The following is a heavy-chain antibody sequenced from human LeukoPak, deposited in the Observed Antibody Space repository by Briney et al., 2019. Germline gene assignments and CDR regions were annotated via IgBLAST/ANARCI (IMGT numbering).Heavy chain of an antibody. CDR1: GFTFSSYA. D-gene: IGHD1-26*01. V-gene: IGHV3-23*01. CDR3: ASHGGSHKYYFDY. Sequence: PGGSLRLSCAASGFTFSSYAMNWVRQAPGKGLEWVSGISGSGGSTNYADSVEGRFTISRDKSKNTLYLQMNSLRAEDTAVYYCASHGGSHKYYFDYWGQGTLVTVSS. J-gene: IGHJ4*02. CDR2: ISGSGGST.